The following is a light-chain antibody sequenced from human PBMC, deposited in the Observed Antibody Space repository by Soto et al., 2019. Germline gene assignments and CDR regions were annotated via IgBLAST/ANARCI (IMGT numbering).Light chain of an antibody. CDR1: QSVSSN. CDR3: QQYNNWPYT. Sequence: EIVMTQSPATLSVSPGERAALSCRASQSVSSNFAWYQQKPGQAPRLLIYGASTRATGIPARFSGSGSVTEFTLTISSLQSEVFAAYYCQQYNNWPYTFGEGIKLEIK. J-gene: IGKJ2*01. CDR2: GAS. V-gene: IGKV3-15*01.